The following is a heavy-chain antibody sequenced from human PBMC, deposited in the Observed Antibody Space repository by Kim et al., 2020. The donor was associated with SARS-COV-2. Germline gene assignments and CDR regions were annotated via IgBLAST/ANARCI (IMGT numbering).Heavy chain of an antibody. CDR2: IWYDGSYK. Sequence: GGSLRLSCSASGFTFSSFGMHWVRQAPGKGLEWVAIIWYDGSYKYYADSVKGRFTISRDNSNNTLYLQVTSLSAEDTAVYYCAGDRRGFEYYYYYGMDVWGREATVSVSS. CDR1: GFTFSSFG. D-gene: IGHD5-12*01. V-gene: IGHV3-33*01. J-gene: IGHJ6*02. CDR3: AGDRRGFEYYYYYGMDV.